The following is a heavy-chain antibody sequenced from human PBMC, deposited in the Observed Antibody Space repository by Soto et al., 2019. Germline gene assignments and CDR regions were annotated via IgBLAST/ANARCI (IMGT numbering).Heavy chain of an antibody. CDR3: AHTLGYCSGGSCLAWFDP. V-gene: IGHV2-5*01. CDR1: GFSLSTSGVG. Sequence: QITLKESGPPLVKPTQTLTLTCTFSGFSLSTSGVGVGWIRQPPGKALEWLALIYWNDDKRYSPSLKSRLTITKDTSKNQVVLTMTNMDPVDTATYYCAHTLGYCSGGSCLAWFDPWGQGTLVTVSS. CDR2: IYWNDDK. J-gene: IGHJ5*02. D-gene: IGHD2-15*01.